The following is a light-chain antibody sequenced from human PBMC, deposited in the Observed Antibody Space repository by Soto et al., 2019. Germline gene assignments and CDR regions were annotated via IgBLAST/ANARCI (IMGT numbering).Light chain of an antibody. J-gene: IGKJ1*01. V-gene: IGKV3-20*01. CDR3: QQYGSWT. Sequence: VLPQSPGTLPLSPGERATLSCRASQSVSSSYLAWYQQKPGQAPRLLIYGASSRATGIPDRFSGSGSGTDFTLTISRLEPEDFAVYYCQQYGSWTFGQGTKV. CDR1: QSVSSSY. CDR2: GAS.